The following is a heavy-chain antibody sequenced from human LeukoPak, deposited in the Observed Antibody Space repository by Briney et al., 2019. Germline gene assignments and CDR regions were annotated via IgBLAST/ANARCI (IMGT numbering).Heavy chain of an antibody. CDR3: ARVYAVGATGGGNY. D-gene: IGHD1-26*01. J-gene: IGHJ4*02. CDR1: GFTFSSYA. CDR2: ISYDGSNK. V-gene: IGHV3-30-3*01. Sequence: PGGSLRLSCAASGFTFSSYAMHWVRQAPGKGLEWVAVISYDGSNKYYADSVKGRFTISRDNSKNTLYLQMNSLRAEDTAVYYCARVYAVGATGGGNYWGQGTLVTVSS.